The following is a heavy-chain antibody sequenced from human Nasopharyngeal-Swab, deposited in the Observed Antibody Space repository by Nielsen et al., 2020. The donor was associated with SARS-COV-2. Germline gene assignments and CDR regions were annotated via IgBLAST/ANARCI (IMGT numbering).Heavy chain of an antibody. CDR3: VGSSWYGDYYYYYGMDV. CDR2: IYYSGST. D-gene: IGHD6-13*01. J-gene: IGHJ6*02. Sequence: GSLRLSCTASGCSISSTSYYWGWLRQPPGKGLEWIGSIYYSGSTYYNPSLKSRVTISVDTSKNQFSLKLSSVTAADTAVYYCVGSSWYGDYYYYYGMDVWGQGPTVTVSS. CDR1: GCSISSTSYY. V-gene: IGHV4-39*07.